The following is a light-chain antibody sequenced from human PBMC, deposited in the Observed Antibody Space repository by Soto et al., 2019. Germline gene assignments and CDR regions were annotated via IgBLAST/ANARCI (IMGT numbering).Light chain of an antibody. CDR2: DAS. Sequence: DIQMTQSPSSLSASVGDRVTITCQASQDISNYLNWYQQKPGKAPKLLIYDASNLESGVPSRFSGSGSGTEFTLTITTLQPDDFATYFCQLYNRNTWSFGPGTRWIS. J-gene: IGKJ1*01. V-gene: IGKV1-33*01. CDR3: QLYNRNTWS. CDR1: QDISNY.